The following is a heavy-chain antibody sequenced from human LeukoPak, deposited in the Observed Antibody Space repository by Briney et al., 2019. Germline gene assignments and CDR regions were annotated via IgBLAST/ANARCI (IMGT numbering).Heavy chain of an antibody. D-gene: IGHD3/OR15-3a*01. CDR3: VRVGGWTGESDAFDF. V-gene: IGHV3-72*01. CDR1: GFTFSDHH. CDR2: IRSKTNSYST. J-gene: IGHJ3*01. Sequence: GALRLSCAASGFTFSDHHMDWVRQAPGKGLEWVGRIRSKTNSYSTEYAASVKGRFAISREDSKNSLYLLMNRLRTEDTAVYYCVRVGGWTGESDAFDFWGQGTMVTVS.